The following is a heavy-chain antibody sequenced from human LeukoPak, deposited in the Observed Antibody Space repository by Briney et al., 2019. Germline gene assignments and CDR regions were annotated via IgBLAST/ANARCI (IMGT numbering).Heavy chain of an antibody. J-gene: IGHJ4*02. D-gene: IGHD2-2*01. CDR1: GYSISNGYY. Sequence: SETLSLTCTVSGYSISNGYYWGWIRRPPGKGLEWIGTTYHSGTSYYNPSLKSRVTISVDTSKNQLSLKVNSVTAADTAVYYCARGGIVVVGIDWGQGTLVTVSS. CDR2: TYHSGTS. CDR3: ARGGIVVVGID. V-gene: IGHV4-38-2*02.